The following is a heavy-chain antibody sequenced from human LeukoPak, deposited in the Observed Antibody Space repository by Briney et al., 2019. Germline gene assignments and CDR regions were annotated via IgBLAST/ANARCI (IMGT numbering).Heavy chain of an antibody. J-gene: IGHJ6*02. V-gene: IGHV3-66*01. CDR2: IYSGGST. CDR1: GFTFSTAW. D-gene: IGHD3-10*01. Sequence: GGSLRLSCAASGFTFSTAWMSWVRQAPGKGLEWVSVIYSGGSTYYADSVKGRFTISRDNSKNTLYLQMNSLRAEDTAVYYCARSGVGFGYYGMDVWGQGTTVTVSS. CDR3: ARSGVGFGYYGMDV.